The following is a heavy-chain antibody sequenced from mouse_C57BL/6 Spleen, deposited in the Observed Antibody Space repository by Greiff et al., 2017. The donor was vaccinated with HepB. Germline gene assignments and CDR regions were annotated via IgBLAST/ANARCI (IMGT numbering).Heavy chain of an antibody. CDR2: IDPNSGGT. Sequence: QVQLKQPGAELVKPGASVKLSCKASGYTFTSYWMHWVKQRPGRGLEWIGRIDPNSGGTKYNEKFKSKATLTVDKPSSTAYMQLSRLTSEDSAVYCCARVGYDDYYYAMDYWGQGTSVTVSS. CDR1: GYTFTSYW. CDR3: ARVGYDDYYYAMDY. D-gene: IGHD2-2*01. V-gene: IGHV1-72*01. J-gene: IGHJ4*01.